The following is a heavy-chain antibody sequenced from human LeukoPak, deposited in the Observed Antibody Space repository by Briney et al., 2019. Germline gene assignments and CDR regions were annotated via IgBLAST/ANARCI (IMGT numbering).Heavy chain of an antibody. J-gene: IGHJ4*02. CDR3: AAGWLDTRFDY. V-gene: IGHV4-59*01. D-gene: IGHD5-18*01. CDR2: IYYSGST. CDR1: GGSISSYY. Sequence: SETLSLTCTVSGGSISSYYWSWIRQPPGKGLEWIGDIYYSGSTNYNPSLKSRVTISVDTSKNQFSLKLSSVTAADTAVYYCAAGWLDTRFDYWGQGTLVTVSS.